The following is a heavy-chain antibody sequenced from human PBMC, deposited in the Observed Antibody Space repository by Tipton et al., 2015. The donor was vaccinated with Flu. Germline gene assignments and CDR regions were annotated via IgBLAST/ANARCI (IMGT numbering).Heavy chain of an antibody. Sequence: SLRLSCAASGFTFSTKWMYWVRQAPGKGLEWVAVISYGGTEKYYADIVKGRFAISRDNSKNTLYLQMNSLRAEDTAVYYCAKDLGATKIDYYGMDVWGQGTTVTVSS. CDR1: GFTFSTKW. D-gene: IGHD3-16*01. CDR3: AKDLGATKIDYYGMDV. V-gene: IGHV3-30*18. CDR2: ISYGGTEK. J-gene: IGHJ6*02.